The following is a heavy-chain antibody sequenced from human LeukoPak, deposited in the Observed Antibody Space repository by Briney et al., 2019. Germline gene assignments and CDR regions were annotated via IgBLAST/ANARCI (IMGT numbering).Heavy chain of an antibody. V-gene: IGHV3-9*01. CDR2: ISWNSGSI. D-gene: IGHD4-17*01. Sequence: GGSLRLSCAASGFTFDDYAMHWVRQAPGKGLEWVSGISWNSGSIGYADSVKGRFTISRDNAKNSLYLQMNSLGAEDTALYYCAKDIRRMTTVTPYWFDPWGQGTLGTVAS. CDR1: GFTFDDYA. CDR3: AKDIRRMTTVTPYWFDP. J-gene: IGHJ5*02.